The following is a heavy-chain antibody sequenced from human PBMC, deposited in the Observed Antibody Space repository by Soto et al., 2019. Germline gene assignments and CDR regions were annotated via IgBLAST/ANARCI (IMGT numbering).Heavy chain of an antibody. CDR2: ISSSSSYI. V-gene: IGHV3-21*01. CDR3: ARDRYSYGPRGYYYYYGMDV. Sequence: PVGSLRLSCAASGFTFSSYSMNWVRQAPGKGLEWVSSISSSSSYIYYADSVKGRFTISRDNAKNSLYLQMNSLRAEDTAVYYCARDRYSYGPRGYYYYYGMDVWGQGTTVTVSS. CDR1: GFTFSSYS. D-gene: IGHD5-18*01. J-gene: IGHJ6*02.